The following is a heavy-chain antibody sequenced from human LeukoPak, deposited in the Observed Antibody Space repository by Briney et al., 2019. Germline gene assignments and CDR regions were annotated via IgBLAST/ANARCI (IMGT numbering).Heavy chain of an antibody. Sequence: GGSLRLSCAASGFTFSTYSMNWVRQAPGKGLEWVSYISSRNAIYYADSVKGRFTISRDNAKNSLYLQMSSLRAEDTAVYYCANPKRDVWFGELSAFDIWGQGTMVTVSS. CDR1: GFTFSTYS. V-gene: IGHV3-48*01. D-gene: IGHD3-10*01. J-gene: IGHJ3*02. CDR3: ANPKRDVWFGELSAFDI. CDR2: ISSRNAI.